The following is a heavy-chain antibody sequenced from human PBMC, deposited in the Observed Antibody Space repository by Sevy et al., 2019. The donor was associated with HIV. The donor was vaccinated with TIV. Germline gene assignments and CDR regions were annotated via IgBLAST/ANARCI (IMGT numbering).Heavy chain of an antibody. Sequence: SETLSLTCAVSGGSINSGGYSWSWIRQPPGKGLERIGYIFQSGATYYIPSFQSRVSISVDMSKNQFSLNLRSVTAADTAVYYCARGRVGDSSSWYGAFDVWGQGTMVTVSS. V-gene: IGHV4-30-2*01. CDR1: GGSINSGGYS. J-gene: IGHJ3*01. CDR2: IFQSGAT. CDR3: ARGRVGDSSSWYGAFDV. D-gene: IGHD6-13*01.